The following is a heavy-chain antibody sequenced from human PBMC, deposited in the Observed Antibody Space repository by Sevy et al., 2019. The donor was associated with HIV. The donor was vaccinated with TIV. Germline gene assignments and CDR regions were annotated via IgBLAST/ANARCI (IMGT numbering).Heavy chain of an antibody. CDR2: IKQDGSEK. CDR1: GFTFSSYW. Sequence: GGSLRLSCAASGFTFSSYWMSWVRQAPGKGLEWVANIKQDGSEKYYVDSVKGRFTISRDNAKNSLYLQMNSLRAEDTAVYYCARRLPLSRYCTNGVCYPFDLWGRGTLVTVSS. J-gene: IGHJ2*01. V-gene: IGHV3-7*03. CDR3: ARRLPLSRYCTNGVCYPFDL. D-gene: IGHD2-8*01.